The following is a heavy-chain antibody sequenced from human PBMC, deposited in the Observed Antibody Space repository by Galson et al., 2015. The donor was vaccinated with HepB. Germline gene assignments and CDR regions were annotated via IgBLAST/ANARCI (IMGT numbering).Heavy chain of an antibody. J-gene: IGHJ4*02. CDR3: ARALDGYKVYYFDY. Sequence: SVKVSCKASGGTLTYYAISWVRQAPGQGLEWMGGIIPISGTANYAQKFQGRVTITADEYTSTAYMELSSLRSEDTAVYYCARALDGYKVYYFDYWGQRTLVTVSS. CDR1: GGTLTYYA. CDR2: IIPISGTA. D-gene: IGHD5-24*01. V-gene: IGHV1-69*13.